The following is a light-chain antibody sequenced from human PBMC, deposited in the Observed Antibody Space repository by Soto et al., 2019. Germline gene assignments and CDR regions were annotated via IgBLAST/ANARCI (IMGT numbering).Light chain of an antibody. Sequence: EIVLTQSPGTLSLSPGERATLSCRASQSVSSSYLAWYQQKPGQAPRLLIYGASSRATGIPDRFSGSGSGTDFTLTISRLEPEDFAVYYCQQYGSLPWTFRQGTKVDIK. CDR3: QQYGSLPWT. CDR1: QSVSSSY. CDR2: GAS. J-gene: IGKJ1*01. V-gene: IGKV3-20*01.